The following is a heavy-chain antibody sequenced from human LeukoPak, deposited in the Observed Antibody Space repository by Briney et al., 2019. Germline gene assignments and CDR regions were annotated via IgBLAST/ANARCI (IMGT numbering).Heavy chain of an antibody. CDR2: ISGSGSHT. CDR3: AKRRYDSSGHFDS. CDR1: GFTFSSYE. Sequence: PGGSLRLSCAASGFTFSSYEMNWVRQAPGKGLEWVSAISGSGSHTDYADSVKGRFTISKDNSKNTVYMRMSSLRAEDTALYYCAKRRYDSSGHFDSWGQGTLVTVSS. J-gene: IGHJ4*02. V-gene: IGHV3-23*01. D-gene: IGHD3-22*01.